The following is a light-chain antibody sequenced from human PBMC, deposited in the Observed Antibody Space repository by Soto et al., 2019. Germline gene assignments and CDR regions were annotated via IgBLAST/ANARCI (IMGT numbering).Light chain of an antibody. CDR1: QSVSSN. J-gene: IGKJ1*01. V-gene: IGKV3-15*01. CDR2: GAS. Sequence: EIVMTQSPATLSVSPGERVTLSCRASQSVSSNLAWYQQKVGQAPRLLIYGASTRATGIPDRFSGSVSGTEFTVTISGLQSEDFAVYDCQQYNNWTALTCGQGTKVEI. CDR3: QQYNNWTALT.